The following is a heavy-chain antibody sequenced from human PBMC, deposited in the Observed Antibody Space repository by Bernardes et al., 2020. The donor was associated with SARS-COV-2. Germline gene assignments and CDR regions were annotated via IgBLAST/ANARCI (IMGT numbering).Heavy chain of an antibody. Sequence: GGSLRLSCAVSGFAFSDYGMHWFLQAPGKGLEWVAVISFDGSNSRYADSVKGRFTMSRDNSKNTLYLEMNSLRVEDTAVYYCAKGYADPLEYWGQGTLVTVSS. CDR2: ISFDGSNS. CDR3: AKGYADPLEY. CDR1: GFAFSDYG. D-gene: IGHD4-17*01. V-gene: IGHV3-30*18. J-gene: IGHJ4*02.